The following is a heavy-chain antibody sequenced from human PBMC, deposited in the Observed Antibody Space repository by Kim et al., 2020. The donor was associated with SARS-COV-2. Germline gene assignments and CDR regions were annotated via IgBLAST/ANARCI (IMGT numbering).Heavy chain of an antibody. D-gene: IGHD5-18*01. CDR3: ARHLTRIQLWLQDY. Sequence: PSFQGHVTISADKSISTAYLQWSSLKASDTAMYYCARHLTRIQLWLQDYWGQGTLVTVSS. V-gene: IGHV5-10-1*01. J-gene: IGHJ4*02.